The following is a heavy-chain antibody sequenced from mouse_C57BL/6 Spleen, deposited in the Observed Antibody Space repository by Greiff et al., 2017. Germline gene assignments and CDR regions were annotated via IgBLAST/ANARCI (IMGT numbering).Heavy chain of an antibody. V-gene: IGHV1-52*01. CDR3: ARSYYGSSMYWYFDV. CDR1: GYTFTSYW. CDR2: IDPSDSET. J-gene: IGHJ1*03. Sequence: QVQLQQPGAELVRPGSSVKLSCKASGYTFTSYWMHWVKQRPIQGLEWIGNIDPSDSETHYNQKFKDKATLTVDKSSSTAYMQLSSLTSEDSAVYYCARSYYGSSMYWYFDVWGTVTTVTVSS. D-gene: IGHD1-1*01.